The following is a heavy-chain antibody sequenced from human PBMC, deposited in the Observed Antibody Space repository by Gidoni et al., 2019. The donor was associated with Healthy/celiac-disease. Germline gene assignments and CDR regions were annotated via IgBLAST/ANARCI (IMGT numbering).Heavy chain of an antibody. CDR1: GGTFSSYA. V-gene: IGHV1-69*12. Sequence: QVQLVQSGAEVKKPGSSVKVSCKASGGTFSSYAISWVRQAPGQGLEWMGGIIPIFGTANYEQKFQGRVTITADESTSTAYMELSSLRSEDTAVYYCARDRRGPMVEGYFDYWGQGTLVTVSS. CDR3: ARDRRGPMVEGYFDY. J-gene: IGHJ4*02. CDR2: IIPIFGTA. D-gene: IGHD3-10*01.